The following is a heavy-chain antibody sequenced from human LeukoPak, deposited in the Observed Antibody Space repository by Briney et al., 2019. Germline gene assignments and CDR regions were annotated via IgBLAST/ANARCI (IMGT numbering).Heavy chain of an antibody. V-gene: IGHV4-59*01. Sequence: PSETLSLTCTVSGGSISSYYWSWIRQPPGKGLEWIGYIYYSGSTNYNPSLMSRVTISVDTSKNQFSLKLSSVTAADTAVYYCARSSRGGGYGYYFDYWGQGTLVTVSS. J-gene: IGHJ4*02. CDR3: ARSSRGGGYGYYFDY. D-gene: IGHD5-12*01. CDR2: IYYSGST. CDR1: GGSISSYY.